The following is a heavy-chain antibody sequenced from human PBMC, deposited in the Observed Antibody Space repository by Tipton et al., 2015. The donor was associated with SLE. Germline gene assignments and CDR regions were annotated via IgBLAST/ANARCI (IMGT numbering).Heavy chain of an antibody. CDR3: ACDSNASSEYYYFRGPDF. CDR1: GGPTSSYY. D-gene: IGHD3-22*01. CDR2: IYYSGTT. Sequence: LRLSCTVSGGPTSSYYWGWVRQPPGKGLEWIGSIYYSGTTNHNPSLKSRVTILVDTSKNQFSLKLSSVTAADTAVYYCACDSNASSEYYYFRGPDFRGQGTLVTVSS. J-gene: IGHJ4*02. V-gene: IGHV4-59*12.